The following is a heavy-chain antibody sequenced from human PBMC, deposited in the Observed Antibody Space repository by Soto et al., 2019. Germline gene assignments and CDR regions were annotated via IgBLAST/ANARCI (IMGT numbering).Heavy chain of an antibody. Sequence: QVQLVQSGAEVKKPGSSVKVSCKASGDTFSTYTITWMRQAPGQGLEWMGGIIPRSATSNYAQKFQGRVTITADESTSTAYMELSSLRPEDTAVYYCAREGLVLVXXXXXXXXXXXAMDVWGQGTTVTVSS. CDR1: GDTFSTYT. D-gene: IGHD2-2*01. CDR2: IIPRSATS. J-gene: IGHJ6*02. CDR3: AREGLVLVXXXXXXXXXXXAMDV. V-gene: IGHV1-69*12.